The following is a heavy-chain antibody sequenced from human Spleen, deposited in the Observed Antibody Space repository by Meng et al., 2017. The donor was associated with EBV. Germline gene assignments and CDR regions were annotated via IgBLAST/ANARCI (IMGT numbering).Heavy chain of an antibody. V-gene: IGHV4-4*02. J-gene: IGHJ5*02. D-gene: IGHD3-10*01. CDR1: GGSITSNDW. CDR2: IYHSGST. Sequence: LRGPGPGRVKPSGTPSLTCAVSGGSITSNDWWSWVRQPPGKGLEWIGEIYHSGSTNYNPSLKSRVTISVDKSKNQFSLKLSSVTAADTAVYYCARGGSYDASGSYANWFDLWGQGTLVTVSS. CDR3: ARGGSYDASGSYANWFDL.